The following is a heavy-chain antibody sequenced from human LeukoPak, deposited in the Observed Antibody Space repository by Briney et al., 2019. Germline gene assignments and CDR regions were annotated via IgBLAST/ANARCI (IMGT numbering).Heavy chain of an antibody. D-gene: IGHD3-22*01. CDR2: INPNSGGT. CDR3: ARMDYYDSSGLGVY. Sequence: ASVKVSCKASGYTFTGYYMHWVRQAPGQGLEWMGWINPNSGGTNYAQKFQGRVTMTRDTSFSTAYMELSRLRSDDTAVYYCARMDYYDSSGLGVYWGQGTLVTVSS. J-gene: IGHJ4*02. CDR1: GYTFTGYY. V-gene: IGHV1-2*02.